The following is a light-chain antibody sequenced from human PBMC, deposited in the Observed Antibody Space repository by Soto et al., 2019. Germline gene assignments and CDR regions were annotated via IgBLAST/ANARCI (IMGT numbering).Light chain of an antibody. CDR1: QSISSW. Sequence: DIQMTQSPSTRSASVGYRVTITCRASQSISSWLAWYQQKPGKAPKLLIYDASNLESGVPSRFSGGGSGTEFSLTISSLQPDDFATYYCQQYNYFWAFGHGTKVDIK. CDR3: QQYNYFWA. CDR2: DAS. V-gene: IGKV1-5*01. J-gene: IGKJ1*01.